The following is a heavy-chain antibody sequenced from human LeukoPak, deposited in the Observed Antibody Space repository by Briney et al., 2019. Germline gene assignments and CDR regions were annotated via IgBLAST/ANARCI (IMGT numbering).Heavy chain of an antibody. CDR3: ARGSCSSTSCFMDV. J-gene: IGHJ6*02. CDR1: EYTFSSYS. CDR2: INAGKGNA. Sequence: ASVKVSCKAFEYTFSSYSIHWVRQAPGQRLEWMGWINAGKGNAKYSQNLQGRVTVTGDTSASTAYMELSSLTSEDTAVYYCARGSCSSTSCFMDVWGQGTTVTVSS. V-gene: IGHV1-3*01. D-gene: IGHD2-2*01.